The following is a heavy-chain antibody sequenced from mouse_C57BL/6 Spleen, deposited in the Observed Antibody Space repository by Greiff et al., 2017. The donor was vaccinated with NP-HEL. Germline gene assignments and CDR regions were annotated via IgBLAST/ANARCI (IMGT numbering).Heavy chain of an antibody. CDR2: IRNKANGYTT. CDR3: ARYNYGNYVRYFDV. D-gene: IGHD2-1*01. V-gene: IGHV7-3*01. J-gene: IGHJ1*03. Sequence: EVMLVESGGGLVQPGGSLSLSCAASGFTFTDYYMSWVRQPPGKALEWLGFIRNKANGYTTEYSASVKGRFTISRDNSQSILYLQMNALRAEDSATYYCARYNYGNYVRYFDVWGTGTTVTVSS. CDR1: GFTFTDYY.